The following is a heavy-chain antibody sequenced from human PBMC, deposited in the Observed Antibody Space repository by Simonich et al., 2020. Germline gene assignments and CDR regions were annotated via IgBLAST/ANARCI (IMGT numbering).Heavy chain of an antibody. CDR3: TTEDCSSTSCPDY. CDR2: IKSKTDGGTT. V-gene: IGHV3-15*01. CDR1: GFTFRNAW. Sequence: EVQLVESGGGLVKPGGSLRLSCAASGFTFRNAWMSWVRQAPGKGLEWVGRIKSKTDGGTTDYAAPVKGRFTISRDDSKNTLYLQMNSLKTEDTAVYYCTTEDCSSTSCPDYWGQGTLVTVSS. J-gene: IGHJ4*02. D-gene: IGHD2-2*01.